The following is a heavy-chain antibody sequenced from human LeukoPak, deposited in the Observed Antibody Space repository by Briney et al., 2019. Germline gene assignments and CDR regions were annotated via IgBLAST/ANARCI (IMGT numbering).Heavy chain of an antibody. V-gene: IGHV1-46*01. D-gene: IGHD4-11*01. Sequence: ASVKVSCKASGYTFTSYYVHWVRQAPGQGLEWMGIINPSGGSTSYAQKFQGRVTMTRDMSTSTVYMELSSLRSEDTPVYYCAREPYSNYHYYYMDVWGKGTTVTVSS. J-gene: IGHJ6*03. CDR2: INPSGGST. CDR1: GYTFTSYY. CDR3: AREPYSNYHYYYMDV.